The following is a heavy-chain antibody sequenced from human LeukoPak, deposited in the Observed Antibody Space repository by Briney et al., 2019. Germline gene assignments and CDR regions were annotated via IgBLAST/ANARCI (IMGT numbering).Heavy chain of an antibody. CDR3: ARGAYMFDY. Sequence: PGGSLRLSCAASGFTFSSYWMSWVRQAPGKGLEWVANIKQDGSEKYYVDSVKGRFTISRDNAKKSLYLQMNSLRGEDTAVYYGARGAYMFDYWGQGTLVSDSS. CDR2: IKQDGSEK. J-gene: IGHJ4*02. V-gene: IGHV3-7*04. CDR1: GFTFSSYW. D-gene: IGHD3-16*01.